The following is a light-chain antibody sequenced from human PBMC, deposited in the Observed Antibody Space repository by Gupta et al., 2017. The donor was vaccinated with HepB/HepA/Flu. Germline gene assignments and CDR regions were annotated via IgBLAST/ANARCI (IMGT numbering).Light chain of an antibody. CDR1: SSDVGSYNL. Sequence: QSALTQPASVSGSPGQSITISCTGTSSDVGSYNLVSWYQQHPGKAPKLMIHEVIKRPSGVSNRFAGSKSGNTASLTISGLQAEDEADYYCCSYATSNTWVFGTGTKVTVL. J-gene: IGLJ1*01. V-gene: IGLV2-23*02. CDR3: CSYATSNTWV. CDR2: EVI.